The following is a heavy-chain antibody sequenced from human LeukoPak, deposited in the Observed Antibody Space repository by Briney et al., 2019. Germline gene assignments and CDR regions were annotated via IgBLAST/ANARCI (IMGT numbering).Heavy chain of an antibody. D-gene: IGHD2-2*02. CDR1: GGSIISSSYY. CDR3: ARHEGRNRGNMVIVPAAIIN. V-gene: IGHV4-39*01. J-gene: IGHJ4*02. Sequence: PSETLSLTCTVSGGSIISSSYYWGWIRQPPWKGLGWIGSIFYSGSTYYNSSLKTRLSISVDTSKNQFSLKLTSVPAADPAVYHCARHEGRNRGNMVIVPAAIINWGQGTLVPVSS. CDR2: IFYSGST.